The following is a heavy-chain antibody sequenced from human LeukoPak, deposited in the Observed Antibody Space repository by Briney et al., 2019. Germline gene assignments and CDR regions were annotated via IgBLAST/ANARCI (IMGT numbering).Heavy chain of an antibody. CDR2: INPNSGGT. Sequence: GASVKVSCTASGYTFTGYYMHWVRQAPGQGLEWMGWINPNSGGTHYAQKFQGRVTMNRDTSISTAYMELSRLRSEDTAVYYCARWQWLVQLSAFDLWGQGTMVTVSS. CDR1: GYTFTGYY. CDR3: ARWQWLVQLSAFDL. V-gene: IGHV1-2*02. J-gene: IGHJ3*01. D-gene: IGHD6-19*01.